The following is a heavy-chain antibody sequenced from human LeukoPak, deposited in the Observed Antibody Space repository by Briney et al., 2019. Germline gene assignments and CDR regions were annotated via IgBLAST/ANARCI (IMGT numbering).Heavy chain of an antibody. D-gene: IGHD4-17*01. Sequence: SETLSLTCVVSGGSITINWWGWVRQPPGKGLEWIGEIFHTGSTNYNPSLKSRVTISVDKSNYELFLKVTSVTAADTAVYYCVRNGHYSIDYWGQGTLVTVSS. CDR1: GGSITINW. V-gene: IGHV4-4*02. CDR3: VRNGHYSIDY. CDR2: IFHTGST. J-gene: IGHJ4*02.